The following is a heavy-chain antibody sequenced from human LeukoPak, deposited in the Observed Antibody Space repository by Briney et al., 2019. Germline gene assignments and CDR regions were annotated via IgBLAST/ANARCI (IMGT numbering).Heavy chain of an antibody. J-gene: IGHJ6*03. D-gene: IGHD1-26*01. CDR2: ISGYNGNT. V-gene: IGHV1-18*01. CDR3: ARDLGPYTGSYYSYYHYMDV. Sequence: AASVRVSCKAYGYTFATSGIGWVRQAPGQGLEWLGWISGYNGNTKSAPKLQGRVTMTTDTSTDTAYLELGSLRVDDTAIYYCARDLGPYTGSYYSYYHYMDVWGEGTSVTVSS. CDR1: GYTFATSG.